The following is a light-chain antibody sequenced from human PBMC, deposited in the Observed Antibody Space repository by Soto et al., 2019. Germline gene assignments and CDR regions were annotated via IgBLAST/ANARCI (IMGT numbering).Light chain of an antibody. V-gene: IGKV3-20*01. J-gene: IGKJ2*01. Sequence: EIVLTQSPGTLSLSPGERVTLSCRASQRVSSRYLAWYQQKPGQAPRLLIYGASSRATGIPDSFSGSGSGTDFTLTISRLEPEDCAVYYCQQYGSSQTFGQGTKLEIK. CDR2: GAS. CDR1: QRVSSRY. CDR3: QQYGSSQT.